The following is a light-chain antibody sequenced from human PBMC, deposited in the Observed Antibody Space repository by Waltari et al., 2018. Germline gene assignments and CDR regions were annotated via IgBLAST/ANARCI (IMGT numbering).Light chain of an antibody. Sequence: DIQMTQSPPTLSASVGDRVTLTCRASLNIFGRLAWYQQKPGKPPKSLIYWASNLESGVPLRFSGSGSGTNFTLVNDSLQPDDFATYDCQNYHIRKAFGQGTNVEIK. V-gene: IGKV1-5*03. J-gene: IGKJ2*01. CDR3: QNYHIRKA. CDR2: WAS. CDR1: LNIFGR.